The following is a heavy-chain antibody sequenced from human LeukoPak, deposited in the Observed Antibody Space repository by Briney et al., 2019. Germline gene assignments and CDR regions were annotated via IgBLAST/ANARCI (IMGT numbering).Heavy chain of an antibody. J-gene: IGHJ6*03. Sequence: GGSLRLSCAASGFTFSSYAMSWVRQAPGKGLEWVSGLTGSGGNTYYADSVKGRFTTSRDNPKNTLSLQMNSLRAEDAAVYYCVKFRGIQHYNYHMDVWGKGTTVTVSS. CDR2: LTGSGGNT. V-gene: IGHV3-23*01. CDR3: VKFRGIQHYNYHMDV. D-gene: IGHD3-10*01. CDR1: GFTFSSYA.